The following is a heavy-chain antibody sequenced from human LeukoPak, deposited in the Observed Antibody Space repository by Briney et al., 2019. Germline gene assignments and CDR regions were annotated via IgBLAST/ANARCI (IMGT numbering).Heavy chain of an antibody. CDR1: GYSISSGYY. J-gene: IGHJ6*03. D-gene: IGHD3-10*01. CDR2: IYHSGST. V-gene: IGHV4-38-2*02. Sequence: SETLSLTCTVSGYSISSGYYWGWIRQPPGKGLEWIGTIYHSGSTYYNPSLKSRVTISVDTSKNQFSLKLSSVTAADTAVYYCARDQYYYGSGSLHMDVWGKGTTVTIS. CDR3: ARDQYYYGSGSLHMDV.